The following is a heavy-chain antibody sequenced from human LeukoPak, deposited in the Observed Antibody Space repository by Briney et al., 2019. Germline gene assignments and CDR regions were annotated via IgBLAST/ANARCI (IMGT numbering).Heavy chain of an antibody. CDR3: ARPNTYTGPYWYFDL. D-gene: IGHD1-26*01. CDR2: IYHSGST. CDR1: GGSFSGYY. Sequence: SETLSLTCAVYGGSFSGYYWSWIRQPPGKGLEWIGEIYHSGSTYYNPSLKSRVTISVDTSKNQFSLKLNSVTAADTAVYYCARPNTYTGPYWYFDLWGRGTLVTVSS. V-gene: IGHV4-34*09. J-gene: IGHJ2*01.